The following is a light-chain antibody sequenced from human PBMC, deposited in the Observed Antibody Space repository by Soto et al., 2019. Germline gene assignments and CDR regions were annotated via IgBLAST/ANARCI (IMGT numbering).Light chain of an antibody. CDR3: QQYDTLPPWT. CDR2: DAS. V-gene: IGKV1-33*01. Sequence: DIQMTQSPSSLSASVGDRVTITCQASQDISNYLNWYQQKPGKAPKLLIYDASNLETGVPSRFSGSGSGTDFTFTISSLQPEDIATYYCQQYDTLPPWTFGQGTKVEIK. J-gene: IGKJ1*01. CDR1: QDISNY.